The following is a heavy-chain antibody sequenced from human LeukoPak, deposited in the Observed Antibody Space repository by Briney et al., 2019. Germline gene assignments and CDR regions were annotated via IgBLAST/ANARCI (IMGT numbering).Heavy chain of an antibody. J-gene: IGHJ5*02. Sequence: ASVKVSCKASGYTFTGYYMHWVRQAPGQGLEWMGWINPNSGGTNYAQKFQGRVTMTRDTSISTAYMELSSLRSEDTAVYYCAREKGGFDPWGQGTLVTVSS. CDR3: AREKGGFDP. V-gene: IGHV1-2*02. CDR1: GYTFTGYY. CDR2: INPNSGGT.